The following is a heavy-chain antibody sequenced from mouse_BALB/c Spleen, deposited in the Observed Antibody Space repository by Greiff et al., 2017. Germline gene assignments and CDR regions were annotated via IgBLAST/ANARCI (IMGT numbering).Heavy chain of an antibody. J-gene: IGHJ4*01. CDR2: IRSKSNNYAT. CDR3: VRHPPRYYAMDY. D-gene: IGHD2-10*02. CDR1: GFTFNTYA. Sequence: EVMLVESGGGLVQPKGSLKLSCAASGFTFNTYAMNWVRQAPGKGLEWVARIRSKSNNYATYYADSVKDRFTISRDDSQSMLYLQMNNLKTEDTAMYYCVRHPPRYYAMDYWGQGTSVTVSS. V-gene: IGHV10-1*02.